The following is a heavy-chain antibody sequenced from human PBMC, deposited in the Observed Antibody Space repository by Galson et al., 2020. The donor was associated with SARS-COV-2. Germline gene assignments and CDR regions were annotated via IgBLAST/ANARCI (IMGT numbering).Heavy chain of an antibody. CDR2: ISYSGST. CDR1: GGSISSSSYY. V-gene: IGHV4-39*07. Sequence: SETLSLTCTVSGGSISSSSYYWGWIRQPPGKGLEWIGSISYSGSTYYNPSLKSRVTISVDTSKNQFSLKLSSVTAADTAVYYCARDQVPGYYGSGSYYYYYYGMDVWGQGTTVTVSS. CDR3: ARDQVPGYYGSGSYYYYYYGMDV. J-gene: IGHJ6*02. D-gene: IGHD3-10*01.